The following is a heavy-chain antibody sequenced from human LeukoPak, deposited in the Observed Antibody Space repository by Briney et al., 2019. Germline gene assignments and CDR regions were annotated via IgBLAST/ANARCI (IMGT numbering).Heavy chain of an antibody. CDR2: IRYDATNK. J-gene: IGHJ4*02. Sequence: GGSLRLSCAVSGFTFSNYGMHWVRQAPGKGLEWVTFIRYDATNKYYADSVKGRFTISRDNAKNSLYLQMNSLRAEDTAVYYCARDWSYWGQGTLVTVSS. CDR1: GFTFSNYG. V-gene: IGHV3-30*02. CDR3: ARDWSY.